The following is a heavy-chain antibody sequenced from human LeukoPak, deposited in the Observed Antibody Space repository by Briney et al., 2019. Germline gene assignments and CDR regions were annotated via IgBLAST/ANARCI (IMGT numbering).Heavy chain of an antibody. D-gene: IGHD1-7*01. Sequence: GGSLRLSCAASGFTVSSNYMSWVRQAPGKGLEWVSVIYSGGSTYYADSVKGRFTISRDNSKDTLYLQMNSLRAADAAVYYCARVEGTTAFDYWGQGTLVIVSS. V-gene: IGHV3-53*01. CDR1: GFTVSSNY. J-gene: IGHJ4*02. CDR3: ARVEGTTAFDY. CDR2: IYSGGST.